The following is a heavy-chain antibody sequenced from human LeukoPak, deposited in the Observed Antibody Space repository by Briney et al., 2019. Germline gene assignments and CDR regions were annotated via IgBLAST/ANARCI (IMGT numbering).Heavy chain of an antibody. Sequence: GGSLRLSCAASGFTFSSYAMSWVRQAPGKGLEWVSAISGSGGSTCYADSVKGRFTISRDNSKNTLYLQMNSLRGEDTAVYYCAKVWSRGYLDYWGQGTLVTVSS. V-gene: IGHV3-23*01. J-gene: IGHJ4*02. CDR1: GFTFSSYA. D-gene: IGHD3-3*01. CDR2: ISGSGGST. CDR3: AKVWSRGYLDY.